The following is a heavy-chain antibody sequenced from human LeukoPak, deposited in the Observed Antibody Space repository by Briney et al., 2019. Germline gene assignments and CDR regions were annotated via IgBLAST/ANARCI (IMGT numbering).Heavy chain of an antibody. CDR3: AREEVAGTRSWFDP. CDR2: IYYSGST. CDR1: GGSISSYY. D-gene: IGHD6-19*01. Sequence: SETLSLTCTVSGGSISSYYWSWIRQPPGKGLEWIGYIYYSGSTNYNPSLKSRVTISVDTSKNQFSLKLSSVTAADTAVYYCAREEVAGTRSWFDPWGQGTLVTVSS. J-gene: IGHJ5*02. V-gene: IGHV4-59*12.